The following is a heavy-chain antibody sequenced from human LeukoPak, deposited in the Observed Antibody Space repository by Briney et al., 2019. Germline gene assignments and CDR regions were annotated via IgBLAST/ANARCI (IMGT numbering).Heavy chain of an antibody. V-gene: IGHV4-34*01. J-gene: IGHJ6*03. Sequence: SETLSLTCVVYGGSFSGYYWSWIRQPPGKGLEWIGEIDHSGTTNYNPSLKSRVTMSVDTSKNQFSLMVSSVTDADTAVYYCATGRNGVVPAPILGVGPWYNYHYMDVWGKGTTVTASS. CDR3: ATGRNGVVPAPILGVGPWYNYHYMDV. CDR2: IDHSGTT. CDR1: GGSFSGYY. D-gene: IGHD2-2*02.